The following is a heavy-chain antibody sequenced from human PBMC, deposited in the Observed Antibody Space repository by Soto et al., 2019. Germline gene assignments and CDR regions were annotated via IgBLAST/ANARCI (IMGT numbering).Heavy chain of an antibody. D-gene: IGHD2-15*01. CDR2: IDPSDSYT. V-gene: IGHV5-10-1*01. J-gene: IGHJ6*02. CDR1: GYSFTSYW. CDR3: ERYCSGGSCYTTRYYGMDV. Sequence: GESLKISCKGSGYSFTSYWISWVRQMPGKGLEWMGRIDPSDSYTNYSPSFQGHVTTSADKSISTAYLQWSSLKASDTAMYYCERYCSGGSCYTTRYYGMDVWGQGTTVTVSS.